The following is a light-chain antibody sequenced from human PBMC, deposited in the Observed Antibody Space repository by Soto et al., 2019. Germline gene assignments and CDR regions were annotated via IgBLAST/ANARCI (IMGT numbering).Light chain of an antibody. CDR1: GRVGSS. CDR2: GAS. J-gene: IGKJ2*01. V-gene: IGKV1-5*01. CDR3: QQYAEYST. Sequence: DIHLTQSPSSLSASVGDRVTMTCRASGRVGSSLAWYQQKAGEAPKLLFHGASTAAPDVPLRFSATGSGTEFTSVIDSLQAGDFGNFYCQQYAEYSTFGRGTRLEI.